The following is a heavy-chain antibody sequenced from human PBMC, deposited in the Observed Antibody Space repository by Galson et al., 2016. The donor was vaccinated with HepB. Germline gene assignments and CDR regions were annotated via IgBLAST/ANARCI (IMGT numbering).Heavy chain of an antibody. D-gene: IGHD6-19*01. Sequence: SLRLSCAASGFTFGSYWMSWVRQAPGIGLEWVAKINQDGSGKYYLDSERGRFSISRDNAKNSLSLQMNRLRAEDTAVYFCARDSIAVPGTNWYFDLWGRGTLVTVSS. CDR2: INQDGSGK. CDR1: GFTFGSYW. V-gene: IGHV3-7*04. CDR3: ARDSIAVPGTNWYFDL. J-gene: IGHJ2*01.